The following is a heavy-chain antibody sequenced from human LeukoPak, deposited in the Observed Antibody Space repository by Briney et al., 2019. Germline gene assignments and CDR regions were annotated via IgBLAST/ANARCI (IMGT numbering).Heavy chain of an antibody. V-gene: IGHV3-64D*06. CDR1: GFIFSRSA. CDR2: ISRDGAGT. CDR3: VKGVQGIRGSNSWEYFQH. Sequence: GGSLRLSCSASGFIFSRSAMHWVRQAPGRGLEYVSAISRDGAGTYYTDSVKDRVTISRDNSKNTLYLQMSSVTPEDTAVYYCVKGVQGIRGSNSWEYFQHWGQGTLVTVSS. J-gene: IGHJ1*01. D-gene: IGHD3-10*01.